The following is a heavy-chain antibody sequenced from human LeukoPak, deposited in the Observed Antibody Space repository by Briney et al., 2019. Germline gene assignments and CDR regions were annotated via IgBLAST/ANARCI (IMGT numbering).Heavy chain of an antibody. CDR2: IWYDGSKT. D-gene: IGHD1-14*01. CDR1: GFTFSSYG. CDR3: ARYNTGRSDY. J-gene: IGHJ4*01. V-gene: IGHV3-33*01. Sequence: GGSLRLSCAASGFTFSSYGMHWVRQAPGKGLEWVAVIWYDGSKTYYADSVKGRFTISRDNSKNTLYLQMSSLRADDTAVYYCARYNTGRSDYWDQGTLVTVSS.